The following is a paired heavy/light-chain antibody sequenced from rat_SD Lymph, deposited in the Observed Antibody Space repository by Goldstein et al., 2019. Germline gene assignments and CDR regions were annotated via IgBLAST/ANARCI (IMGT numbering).Light chain of an antibody. CDR1: ESVSTG. Sequence: DTVLTQSPALAVSLGEKITISCRASESVSTGMHWYQQKPGQQPKLLIYGASNLESGVPARFSGSGSGTDFTLTIDPVEADDTATYFCQQSWNDPWTFGGGTKLELK. J-gene: IGKJ1*01. CDR3: QQSWNDPWT. V-gene: IGKV3S10*01. CDR2: GAS.
Heavy chain of an antibody. Sequence: QVQLKESGPGLVQPSQTLSLTCTVSGLSLTSNSVSWIRQPPGKGLEWMGVIWSNGGTDYNSAIKSRLSISRDTSKSQVFLKMNSLQTEDTAMYFCATPGDYGREFPNWGFAYWGQGTLVTVSS. J-gene: IGHJ3*01. CDR2: IWSNGGT. V-gene: IGHV2-47*01. CDR3: ATPGDYGREFPNWGFAY. D-gene: IGHD1-3*01. CDR1: GLSLTSNS.